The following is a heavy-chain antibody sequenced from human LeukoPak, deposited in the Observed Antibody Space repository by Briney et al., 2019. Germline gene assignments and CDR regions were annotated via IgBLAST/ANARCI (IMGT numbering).Heavy chain of an antibody. CDR2: INPNSGGT. Sequence: GASVKVSCKASGYTFTGYYMHWVRQAPGQGLEWMGWINPNSGGTNYAQKFQGRVTMTRDTSISTAYVELSRLRSDDTAVYYCARGFDYYDSSGYNSDAFDIWGQGTMVTVSS. J-gene: IGHJ3*02. D-gene: IGHD3-22*01. V-gene: IGHV1-2*02. CDR3: ARGFDYYDSSGYNSDAFDI. CDR1: GYTFTGYY.